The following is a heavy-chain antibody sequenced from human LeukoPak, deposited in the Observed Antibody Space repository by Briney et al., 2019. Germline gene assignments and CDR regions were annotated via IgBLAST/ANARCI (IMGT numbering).Heavy chain of an antibody. D-gene: IGHD2-2*02. CDR2: IIPILGIA. CDR3: ARDRTPIVVVPAAIPCLSG. CDR1: GGTFSSYT. Sequence: ASVKVSCKASGGTFSSYTISWVRQAPGQGLGWMGRIIPILGIANYAQKFQGRVTITADKSTSTAYVELSSLRSEDTAVYYCARDRTPIVVVPAAIPCLSGWGQGTLVTVSS. J-gene: IGHJ4*02. V-gene: IGHV1-69*04.